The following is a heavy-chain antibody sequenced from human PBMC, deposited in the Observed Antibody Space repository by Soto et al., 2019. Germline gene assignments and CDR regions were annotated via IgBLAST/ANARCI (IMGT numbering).Heavy chain of an antibody. D-gene: IGHD3-22*01. CDR3: ARDQGITMIVVVISYGMDV. V-gene: IGHV3-30-3*01. J-gene: IGHJ6*02. CDR2: ISYDGSNK. CDR1: GFTFSSYA. Sequence: GSLRLSCAASGFTFSSYAMHWVRQAPGKGLEWVAVISYDGSNKYYADSVKGRFTISRDNSKNTLYLQMNSLRAEDTAVYYCARDQGITMIVVVISYGMDVWGQGTTVTVSS.